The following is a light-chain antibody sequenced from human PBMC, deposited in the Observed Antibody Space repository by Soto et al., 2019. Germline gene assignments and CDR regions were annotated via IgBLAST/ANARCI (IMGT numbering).Light chain of an antibody. Sequence: EIVMTQSPATLAVSPGERATLSCRASQSVSSNLAWYQQKPCQAPRLLIYGASTRATGIPARFSGSGSGTEFXLTXXSLQSEDFAVXXXXQYNNWPPWTFGQGTKVEIK. CDR1: QSVSSN. CDR3: XQYNNWPPWT. V-gene: IGKV3-15*01. J-gene: IGKJ1*01. CDR2: GAS.